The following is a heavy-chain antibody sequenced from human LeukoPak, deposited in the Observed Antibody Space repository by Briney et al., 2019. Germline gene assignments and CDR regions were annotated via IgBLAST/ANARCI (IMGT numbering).Heavy chain of an antibody. J-gene: IGHJ6*03. CDR3: ATGVFCATTTCPGYQHFYYFLDL. V-gene: IGHV1-24*01. Sequence: ASVKVSCKGSGFTLADLSMHWVRQAPGKGLEWVGGFDRKNGDTIYAQRFRGGVTLTEDTSTGTAYMDLSSLSADDTAVYYCATGVFCATTTCPGYQHFYYFLDLWGKGTTVTVSS. CDR1: GFTLADLS. D-gene: IGHD2-2*01. CDR2: FDRKNGDT.